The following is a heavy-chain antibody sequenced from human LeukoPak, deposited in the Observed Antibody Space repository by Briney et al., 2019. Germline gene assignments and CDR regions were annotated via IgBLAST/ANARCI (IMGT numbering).Heavy chain of an antibody. Sequence: GGSLRLSCAASGFTFSSYSMNWVRQAPGKGVEWVSYISSSSSTIYYADSVKGRFTISRDNAKNSLYLQMNSLRAEDTAVYYCARAGACGGDCYIDYWGQGTLVTVSS. D-gene: IGHD2-21*01. J-gene: IGHJ4*02. CDR2: ISSSSSTI. CDR3: ARAGACGGDCYIDY. V-gene: IGHV3-48*01. CDR1: GFTFSSYS.